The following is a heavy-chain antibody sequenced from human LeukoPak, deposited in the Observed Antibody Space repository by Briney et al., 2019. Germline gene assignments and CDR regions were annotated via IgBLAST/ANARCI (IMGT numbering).Heavy chain of an antibody. CDR1: GYTFTSYA. J-gene: IGHJ4*02. Sequence: GASVKVSCKASGYTFTSYAMNWVRQAPGQGLEWMGGIIPIFGTANYAQKFQGRVTITADESTSTAYMELSSLRSEDTAVYYCARDPGYYYDSSGYFDYWGQGTLVTVSS. CDR2: IIPIFGTA. V-gene: IGHV1-69*13. CDR3: ARDPGYYYDSSGYFDY. D-gene: IGHD3-22*01.